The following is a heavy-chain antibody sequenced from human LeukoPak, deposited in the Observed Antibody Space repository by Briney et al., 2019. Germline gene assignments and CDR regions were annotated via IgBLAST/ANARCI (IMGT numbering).Heavy chain of an antibody. V-gene: IGHV3-64*01. Sequence: PGGSLRLSCVASGFSFDKFGMHWVRQAPGKGLEYVSSVSADESGKYYTKSVRGRFGISRDNSKNTMYLQLGNLRPDDMGIYYCASLDRSEIPWGPGTLVTVSS. CDR2: VSADESGK. J-gene: IGHJ5*02. CDR3: ASLDRSEIP. D-gene: IGHD1-26*01. CDR1: GFSFDKFG.